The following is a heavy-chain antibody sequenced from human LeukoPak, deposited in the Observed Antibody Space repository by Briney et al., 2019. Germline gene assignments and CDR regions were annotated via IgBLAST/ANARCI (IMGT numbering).Heavy chain of an antibody. D-gene: IGHD1-1*01. J-gene: IGHJ6*02. CDR3: VTASVLNCWNLDYYYGIDD. CDR1: GFTFSSYS. CDR2: ISSNGGST. V-gene: IGHV3-64D*09. Sequence: GGSLRLSWSASGFTFSSYSMHWVRQAPGKGLEYVSAISSNGGSTYYADSVKGRFTISRDNSKNSLYLQMNSLRAEETAVYYCVTASVLNCWNLDYYYGIDDWGQGTTVTVSS.